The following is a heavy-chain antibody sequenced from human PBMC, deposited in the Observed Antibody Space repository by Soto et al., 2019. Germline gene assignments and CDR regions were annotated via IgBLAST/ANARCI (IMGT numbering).Heavy chain of an antibody. V-gene: IGHV1-69*01. J-gene: IGHJ6*02. CDR3: ANNNSPNLSKINYYGMDV. CDR1: GGTFSSYA. Sequence: QVQLVQSGAEVKKPGSSVKVSCKDSGGTFSSYAITWVRQAPGQGLEWMGGIIPIFGTTNYAQKFQGRVTITADESTSTAYMELSSLRSEDTAVYYCANNNSPNLSKINYYGMDVWGQGTTVTVSS. D-gene: IGHD1-20*01. CDR2: IIPIFGTT.